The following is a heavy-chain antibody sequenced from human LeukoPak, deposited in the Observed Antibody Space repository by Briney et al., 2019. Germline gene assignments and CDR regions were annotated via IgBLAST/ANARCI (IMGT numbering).Heavy chain of an antibody. J-gene: IGHJ4*02. CDR1: GGSISGFY. V-gene: IGHV4-4*09. D-gene: IGHD5-24*01. Sequence: PSETLSLTCSVSGGSISGFYWSWIRQPPGKGLEWIEYIYTSGSTNYNPSLKSRVTISVDTSKNQFSLKLSSVTAAVTAVYYCARRVRDGYNPAGPQLQRGYYFDYWGQGTLVTVSS. CDR2: IYTSGST. CDR3: ARRVRDGYNPAGPQLQRGYYFDY.